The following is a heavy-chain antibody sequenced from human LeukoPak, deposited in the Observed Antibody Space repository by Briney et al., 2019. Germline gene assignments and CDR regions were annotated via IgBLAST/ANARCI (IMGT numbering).Heavy chain of an antibody. Sequence: PSQTLSLTCTVSGGSLSSGDYYWSWIRQPPGTGLEWLEYIYYSGSTYYNPSLKSRVTISVDTSKNQFSLKLSSVTAADTAVYYCASYPGYSSGWYDAFDIWGQGTMVTVSS. J-gene: IGHJ3*02. V-gene: IGHV4-30-4*01. D-gene: IGHD6-19*01. CDR2: IYYSGST. CDR3: ASYPGYSSGWYDAFDI. CDR1: GGSLSSGDYY.